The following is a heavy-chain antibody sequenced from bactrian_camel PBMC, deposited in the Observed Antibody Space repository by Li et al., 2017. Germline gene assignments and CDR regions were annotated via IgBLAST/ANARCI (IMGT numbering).Heavy chain of an antibody. Sequence: QLVESGGGLVQAGGSLRLSCQVSRSTYSVGCMGWFRQIPGQERDGVATTFVGGTSTWYSDSVKGRFTISQDNAKNTLYLQMNGVKLEDTAMYYCAARAAINRGDPLMEWRISRRRRAQDFPYWGQGTQVTVS. V-gene: IGHV3S6*01. CDR3: AARAAINRGDPLMEWRISRRRRAQDFPY. J-gene: IGHJ4*01. D-gene: IGHD1*01. CDR2: TFVGGTST. CDR1: RSTYSVGC.